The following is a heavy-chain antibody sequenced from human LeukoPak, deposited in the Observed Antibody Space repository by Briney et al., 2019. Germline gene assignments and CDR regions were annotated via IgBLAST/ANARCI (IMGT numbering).Heavy chain of an antibody. CDR3: ARYIVVVVAADGDFDY. V-gene: IGHV4-39*07. CDR2: IYYSGST. D-gene: IGHD2-15*01. J-gene: IGHJ4*02. CDR1: GGSISSSSYY. Sequence: SETLSLTCTVSGGSISSSSYYWGWIRQPPGQGLEWIGSIYYSGSTYYNPSLKSRVTISVDTSKNQFSLKLSSVTAADTAVYYCARYIVVVVAADGDFDYWGQGTLVTVSS.